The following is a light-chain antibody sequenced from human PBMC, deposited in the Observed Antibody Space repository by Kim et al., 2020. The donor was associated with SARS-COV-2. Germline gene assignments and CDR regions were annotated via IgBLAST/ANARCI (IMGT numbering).Light chain of an antibody. V-gene: IGLV1-44*01. Sequence: QSVLTQPPSASGTPGQRVTISCSGSSSNIGSNTVNCYQQHPGTAPKLLIYSNNPQPTGVPDRFSRSNAGTSASLAISRLQSEDEADYYCAAWDDSLSSPLYVFGTGTKVTVL. CDR1: SSNIGSNT. CDR2: SNN. J-gene: IGLJ1*01. CDR3: AAWDDSLSSPLYV.